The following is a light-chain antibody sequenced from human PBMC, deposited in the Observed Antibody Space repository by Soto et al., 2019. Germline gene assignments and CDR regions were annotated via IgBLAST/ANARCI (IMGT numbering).Light chain of an antibody. V-gene: IGKV1-17*01. Sequence: DIQMTQSPSSLSASVGHTVTITCRASQDVRSDLGWYQHKPGKAPKRLIYAASRLQGGVPSRFSGSGSGTEFTLTIGSLQPEDSPTYYCLQHDSFPYTFGQGTRLEI. CDR1: QDVRSD. J-gene: IGKJ2*01. CDR2: AAS. CDR3: LQHDSFPYT.